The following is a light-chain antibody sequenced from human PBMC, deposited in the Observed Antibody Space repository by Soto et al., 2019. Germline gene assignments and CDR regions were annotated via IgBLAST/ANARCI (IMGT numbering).Light chain of an antibody. J-gene: IGKJ2*01. CDR1: QDIGTY. CDR3: QQSDSTPYT. Sequence: AIRMTQSPSSFSASTGDRVSITCRATQDIGTYLAWYQQIPGKAPKLLIYDASTLQTGVPSRFSGSGSGTDFTLTISYLQSEDFGTYYCQQSDSTPYTFGQGTKVDIK. CDR2: DAS. V-gene: IGKV1-8*01.